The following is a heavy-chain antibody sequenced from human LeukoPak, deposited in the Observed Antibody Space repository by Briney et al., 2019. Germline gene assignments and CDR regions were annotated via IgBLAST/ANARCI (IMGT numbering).Heavy chain of an antibody. Sequence: ASVKVSCKASGYTFTGYYMHWVRQAPGQGLEWMGWINPNSGGTNYAQKFQGRVTMTRDTSISIAYMELSRLRSDDTAVYYCARASWVDIVVVPAVFDYWGQGTLVTVSS. D-gene: IGHD2-2*03. CDR3: ARASWVDIVVVPAVFDY. CDR1: GYTFTGYY. J-gene: IGHJ4*02. V-gene: IGHV1-2*02. CDR2: INPNSGGT.